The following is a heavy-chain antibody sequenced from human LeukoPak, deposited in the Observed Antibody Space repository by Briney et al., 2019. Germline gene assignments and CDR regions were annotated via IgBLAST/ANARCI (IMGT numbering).Heavy chain of an antibody. CDR2: IIPIFGTA. D-gene: IGHD4-23*01. J-gene: IGHJ6*02. CDR1: GGTFSRCA. V-gene: IGHV1-69*13. CDR3: ARHMTTVVSTMGYYYGMDV. Sequence: GASVKVSCKTSGGTFSRCALSWVRQAPGQGLEWMGGIIPIFGTADYAQKFQGRVTITADESTSTAYMELSSLKSGDTAVYYCARHMTTVVSTMGYYYGMDVWGQGTTVTVSS.